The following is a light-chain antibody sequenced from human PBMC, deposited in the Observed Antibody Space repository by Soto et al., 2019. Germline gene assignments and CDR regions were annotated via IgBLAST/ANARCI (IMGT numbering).Light chain of an antibody. V-gene: IGKV3-11*01. J-gene: IGKJ5*01. Sequence: PGEIATLCCRASQSVSSYLAWYQQKPGQAPRLLIYDASNRATGIPPRFSGSGYGTDFNLTISSLEPEDSAVYYCQQRHMWPITFGQGTRLEI. CDR1: QSVSSY. CDR3: QQRHMWPIT. CDR2: DAS.